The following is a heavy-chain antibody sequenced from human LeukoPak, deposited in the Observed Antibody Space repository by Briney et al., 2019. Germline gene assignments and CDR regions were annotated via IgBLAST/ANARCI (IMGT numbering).Heavy chain of an antibody. V-gene: IGHV5-51*01. CDR1: GYNFTSYW. CDR2: IYPGDSDT. D-gene: IGHD1-14*01. CDR3: ARHGTEKDIDY. Sequence: GESLKISCQGSGYNFTSYWIGWVRPVPGKGLEGMGIIYPGDSDTRYSPSFQGQVTISADKSISTAYLQWSSLKASDTAMYYCARHGTEKDIDYWGQGTLVTVSS. J-gene: IGHJ4*02.